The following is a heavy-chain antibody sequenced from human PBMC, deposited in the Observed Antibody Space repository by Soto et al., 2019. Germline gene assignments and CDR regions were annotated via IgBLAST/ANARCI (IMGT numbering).Heavy chain of an antibody. D-gene: IGHD1-26*01. V-gene: IGHV1-3*01. CDR3: ARVSLLIGGSGLDY. Sequence: QVQLVQSGAEVKKPGASVKVSCKASGYTFTSYAMHWVRQAPGQRLEWMGWLNAGNGNTKYSQKFQGRVTITRYTSASTAYMELSSLRSEDTAVYYCARVSLLIGGSGLDYWGQGTMVTVSS. J-gene: IGHJ4*02. CDR2: LNAGNGNT. CDR1: GYTFTSYA.